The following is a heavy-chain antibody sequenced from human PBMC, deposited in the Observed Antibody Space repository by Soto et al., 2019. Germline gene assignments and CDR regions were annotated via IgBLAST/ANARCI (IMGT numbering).Heavy chain of an antibody. V-gene: IGHV3-30*18. CDR2: ISYDGSNK. J-gene: IGHJ4*02. CDR1: GFTFSSYG. Sequence: GGSLRLSCAASGFTFSSYGMHWVRQAPGKGLEWVAVISYDGSNKYYADSVKGRFTISGDNSKNTLYLQMNSLRAEDTAVYYCAKDGPRGDYWGQGTLVTVSS. CDR3: AKDGPRGDY.